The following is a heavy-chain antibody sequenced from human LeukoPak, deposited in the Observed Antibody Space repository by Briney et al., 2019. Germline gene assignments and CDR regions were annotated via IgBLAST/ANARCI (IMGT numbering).Heavy chain of an antibody. CDR1: GFTFSSYA. D-gene: IGHD4-17*01. V-gene: IGHV3-23*01. CDR2: ISGSGGST. J-gene: IGHJ4*02. CDR3: ANDPIYGDYSLFFDY. Sequence: GGSLRLSCAASGFTFSSYAMSWVRQAPGKGLEWVSAISGSGGSTYYADSVKGRFTISRDNSKNTLYLQMNSLRAEDTAVYYCANDPIYGDYSLFFDYWGQGTLVTVSS.